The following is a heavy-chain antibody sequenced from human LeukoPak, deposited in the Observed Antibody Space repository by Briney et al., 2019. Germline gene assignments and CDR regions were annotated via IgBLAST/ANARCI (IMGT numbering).Heavy chain of an antibody. CDR2: IYYNGDT. J-gene: IGHJ5*02. CDR3: ARKYDSSGYSWVDP. D-gene: IGHD3-22*01. CDR1: GDSITGYS. Sequence: SETLSLTCSVSGDSITGYSWSWIRQTPGKGLEWIGYIYYNGDTHYNPSLNSRLSMSVDTPKKQFSLNLRSVTAADTAVYYCARKYDSSGYSWVDPWGQGTLVTVSS. V-gene: IGHV4-59*01.